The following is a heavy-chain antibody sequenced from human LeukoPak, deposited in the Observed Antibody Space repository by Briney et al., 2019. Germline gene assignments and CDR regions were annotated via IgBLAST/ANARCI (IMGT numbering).Heavy chain of an antibody. CDR1: GFTFSSYG. CDR3: ARDANRARYFDY. Sequence: QPGRSLRLSCAASGFTFSSYGMHWVRQAPGKGLEWVAVIWYDGSNKYYADSVKGRFTISRDNSKNTLYLQMNSLGAEDTAVYYCARDANRARYFDYWGQGTLVTVSS. J-gene: IGHJ4*02. D-gene: IGHD1-14*01. V-gene: IGHV3-33*01. CDR2: IWYDGSNK.